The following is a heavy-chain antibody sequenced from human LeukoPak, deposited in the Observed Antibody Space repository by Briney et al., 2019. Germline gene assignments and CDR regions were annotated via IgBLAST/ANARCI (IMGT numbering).Heavy chain of an antibody. J-gene: IGHJ6*03. CDR3: ARARAPGWFGDSDYYYMDV. V-gene: IGHV3-7*01. CDR2: IKQDGSEK. Sequence: GGSLRPSCAASGFTFSSYWMSWVRQAPGKGLEWVANIKQDGSEKYYVDSVKGRFTISRDNAKNSLYLEMNSLRAEDTAVYYCARARAPGWFGDSDYYYMDVWGKGTTVTVSS. D-gene: IGHD3-10*01. CDR1: GFTFSSYW.